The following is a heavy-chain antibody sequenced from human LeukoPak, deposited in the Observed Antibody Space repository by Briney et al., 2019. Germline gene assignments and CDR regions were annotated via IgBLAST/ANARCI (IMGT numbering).Heavy chain of an antibody. CDR2: ISYDGSDE. CDR3: ARDFTPEWFDIH. Sequence: GGSLRLSCAASGFTFNSYAIHWVRQAPGKGLEWVGVISYDGSDEYYTDSVKGRFTISRDNSKNTVYLQMNSLRADDTAVYYCARDFTPEWFDIHWGQGTLVTVS. V-gene: IGHV3-30*04. J-gene: IGHJ4*02. D-gene: IGHD3-3*01. CDR1: GFTFNSYA.